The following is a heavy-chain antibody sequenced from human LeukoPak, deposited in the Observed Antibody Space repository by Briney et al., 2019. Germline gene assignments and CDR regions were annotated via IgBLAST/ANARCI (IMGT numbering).Heavy chain of an antibody. Sequence: SETLSLTCTVSGGSISSGDYHWSWIRQPPGKGLEWIGYIYYSGSTYYNPSLKSRVTISVDTSKNQFSLKLSSVTAADTAVYYCARVYYYDSSGNFDYWGQGTLVTVSP. CDR2: IYYSGST. J-gene: IGHJ4*02. D-gene: IGHD3-22*01. CDR1: GGSISSGDYH. V-gene: IGHV4-30-4*01. CDR3: ARVYYYDSSGNFDY.